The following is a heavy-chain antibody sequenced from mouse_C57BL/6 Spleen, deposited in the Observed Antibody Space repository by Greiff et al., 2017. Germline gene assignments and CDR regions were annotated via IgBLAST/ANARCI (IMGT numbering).Heavy chain of an antibody. V-gene: IGHV5-17*01. CDR3: ARRRGNYEGAMDY. CDR1: GFTFSDYG. J-gene: IGHJ4*01. D-gene: IGHD2-1*01. Sequence: EVHLVESGGGLVKPGGSLKLSCAASGFTFSDYGMHWVRQAPEKGLEWVAYISSGSSTIYYADTVKGRFTISRDNAKNTLFLQMTSLRSEDTAMYYCARRRGNYEGAMDYWGQGTSVTVSS. CDR2: ISSGSSTI.